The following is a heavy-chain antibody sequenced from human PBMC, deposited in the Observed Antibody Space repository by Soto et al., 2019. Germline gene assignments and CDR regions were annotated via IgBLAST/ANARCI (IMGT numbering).Heavy chain of an antibody. CDR2: ISAYNGNT. D-gene: IGHD1-26*01. CDR1: GYTLTSYG. V-gene: IGHV1-18*04. Sequence: ASVKVSCKASGYTLTSYGISWVRQAPGQGLEWMGWISAYNGNTNYAQKLQGRVTMTTDTSTSTAYMELRSLGSDDTAVYYCARGALTNTIVGATTDLDYYDGMDVWGQGXTVTVSS. J-gene: IGHJ6*02. CDR3: ARGALTNTIVGATTDLDYYDGMDV.